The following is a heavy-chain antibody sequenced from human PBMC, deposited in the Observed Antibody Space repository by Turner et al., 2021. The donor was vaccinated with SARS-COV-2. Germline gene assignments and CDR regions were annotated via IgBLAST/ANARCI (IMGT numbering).Heavy chain of an antibody. V-gene: IGHV3-23*01. J-gene: IGHJ3*02. CDR2: IVANGDTT. CDR3: AKDIGSGTTNCKGFDI. CDR1: GFSVSSYF. D-gene: IGHD2-2*01. Sequence: EVQLLESGGGLVQPGGSLRLSCAASGFSVSSYFMRWVRQAPGKGLQWVSSIVANGDTTNYAGAVRGRFTISRDNSKNTLYLQMNSLRAEDTAVYYCAKDIGSGTTNCKGFDIWGQGTVVTVSS.